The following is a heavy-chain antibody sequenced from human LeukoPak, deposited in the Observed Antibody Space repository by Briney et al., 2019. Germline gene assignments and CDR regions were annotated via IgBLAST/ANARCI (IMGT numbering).Heavy chain of an antibody. Sequence: GESLKSSCKGSGYSFTSYWIGWVRQTPGRGLEWMGVIYPGDSDTRYSPSFQGQVTISVDKSFSTAYVQWSILKASDTAMYYCARRDGYDSTTFDYWGQGTLVTVSS. D-gene: IGHD5-24*01. CDR2: IYPGDSDT. V-gene: IGHV5-51*01. CDR1: GYSFTSYW. J-gene: IGHJ4*02. CDR3: ARRDGYDSTTFDY.